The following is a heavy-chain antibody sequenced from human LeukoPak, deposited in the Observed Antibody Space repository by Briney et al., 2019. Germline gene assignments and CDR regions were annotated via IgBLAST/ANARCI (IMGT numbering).Heavy chain of an antibody. CDR2: IYYSGST. CDR1: GGSISSGGYY. V-gene: IGHV4-31*03. D-gene: IGHD2-21*02. J-gene: IGHJ6*03. Sequence: SETLSLTCTVSGGSISSGGYYWSWIRQHPGKGLEWIGYIYYSGSTYYNPSLKSRVTISVDTSKNQFSLKLSSVTAADTAVYYCARAPGAVVTPLYYMDVWGKGTTVTVSS. CDR3: ARAPGAVVTPLYYMDV.